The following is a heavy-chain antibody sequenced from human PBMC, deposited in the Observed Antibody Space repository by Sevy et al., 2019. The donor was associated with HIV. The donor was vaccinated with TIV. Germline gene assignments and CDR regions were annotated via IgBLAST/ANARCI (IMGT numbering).Heavy chain of an antibody. Sequence: GGSLRLSCAASGFTFSSYAMSWVRQAPGKGLEWVSAISGSGGSTYYADSVKGRFTISRDNSKNTRYLQMNSLRAEDTAVYYCAKDRYIVVVPAATEAFDYWGQGTLVTVSS. CDR3: AKDRYIVVVPAATEAFDY. CDR2: ISGSGGST. D-gene: IGHD2-2*01. CDR1: GFTFSSYA. V-gene: IGHV3-23*01. J-gene: IGHJ4*02.